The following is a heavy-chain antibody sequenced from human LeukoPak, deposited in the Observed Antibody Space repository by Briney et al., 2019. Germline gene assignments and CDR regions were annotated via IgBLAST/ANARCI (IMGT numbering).Heavy chain of an antibody. J-gene: IGHJ4*02. CDR3: ASRWELTGEPY. Sequence: PSETLSLTCAVSGGSISNSKWWTWVRQPPGKGLEWIGEVHDSGSTNYNPSLKSRVTISLDKSSNQLSLMLSSVTAADTAVYYCASRWELTGEPYWGQGTLVTVSS. D-gene: IGHD3-10*01. CDR1: GGSISNSKW. CDR2: VHDSGST. V-gene: IGHV4-4*02.